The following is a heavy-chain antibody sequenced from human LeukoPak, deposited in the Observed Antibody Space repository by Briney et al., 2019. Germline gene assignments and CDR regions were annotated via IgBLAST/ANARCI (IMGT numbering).Heavy chain of an antibody. Sequence: GGSLRLSCAASGFTFSSYAMHWVRQAPGKGLEWVAVISYDGSNKYYADSVKGQFTISRDNSKNTLYLQMNSLRAEDTAIYYCAKDGYNSGAGYLDYWGQGTLVTVSS. J-gene: IGHJ4*02. V-gene: IGHV3-30*04. CDR2: ISYDGSNK. CDR1: GFTFSSYA. D-gene: IGHD5-24*01. CDR3: AKDGYNSGAGYLDY.